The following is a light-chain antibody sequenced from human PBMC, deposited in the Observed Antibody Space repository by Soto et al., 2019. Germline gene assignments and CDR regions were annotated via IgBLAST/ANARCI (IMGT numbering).Light chain of an antibody. CDR1: QSISSW. V-gene: IGKV1-5*01. Sequence: IQLTQSPSSLSASVGDRVTITCRASQSISSWLAWYQQKPGKAPKLLIYEASTLQSGVPSRFSGSGSDTEFTLTISSLQPEDVAAYYCQKYNSAPLTFGGGTKVDIK. CDR3: QKYNSAPLT. CDR2: EAS. J-gene: IGKJ4*01.